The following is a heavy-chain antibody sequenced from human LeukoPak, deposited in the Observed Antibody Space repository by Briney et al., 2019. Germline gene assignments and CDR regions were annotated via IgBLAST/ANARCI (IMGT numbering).Heavy chain of an antibody. V-gene: IGHV1-69*13. CDR3: ARVGGYCNSDSCYTYFDY. CDR2: IVPIFGTT. Sequence: GASVKVSCKASGGTFSNSAISWVRQAPGQRLEWMGGIVPIFGTTNYAQKFQGRVTITADESTSTAYMELSSLRSEDTAVYYCARVGGYCNSDSCYTYFDYWGQGTLVTVSS. J-gene: IGHJ4*02. D-gene: IGHD2-2*02. CDR1: GGTFSNSA.